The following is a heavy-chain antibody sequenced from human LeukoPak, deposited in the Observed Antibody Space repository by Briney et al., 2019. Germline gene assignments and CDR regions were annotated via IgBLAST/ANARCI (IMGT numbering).Heavy chain of an antibody. D-gene: IGHD3-3*01. CDR3: ATEETRKSGYYGY. J-gene: IGHJ4*02. CDR2: IYYSGRT. CDR1: GDSISSNNYY. Sequence: SETLSLTCTVSGDSISSNNYYWGWIRQPPGKGLEWIGNIYYSGRTNYNPSLTSRVTISIDTSEKQFSLKLNSVTAADMAIYYCATEETRKSGYYGYWGQGTLVAVSS. V-gene: IGHV4-39*07.